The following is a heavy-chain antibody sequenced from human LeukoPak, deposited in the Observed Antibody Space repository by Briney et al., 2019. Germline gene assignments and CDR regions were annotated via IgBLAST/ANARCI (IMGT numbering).Heavy chain of an antibody. CDR3: AKDLGGNPYYYYGMDV. V-gene: IGHV3-23*01. CDR2: ISGGGGGT. J-gene: IGHJ6*02. Sequence: GGSLRLSCAASGFTFSNSAMTWVRQAPGKGLEWVSAISGGGGGTFYAASVKGRFTISRDNSRNTLFLQMNSLSAEDTAVYYCAKDLGGNPYYYYGMDVWGQGTTVTVSS. CDR1: GFTFSNSA.